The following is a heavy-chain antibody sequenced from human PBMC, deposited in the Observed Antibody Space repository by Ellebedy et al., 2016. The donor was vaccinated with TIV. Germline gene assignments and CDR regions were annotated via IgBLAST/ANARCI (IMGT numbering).Heavy chain of an antibody. CDR2: ISYDGSNK. D-gene: IGHD3-10*01. Sequence: GGSLRLSCAASGFTFSSYDMHWVRQAPGKGLEWVAVISYDGSNKFYADSVKGRFTISRDNSKNTLYLQMNSLRAEDTAVYYCARSSLSSYYYYYYGMDVWGQGTTVTVSS. CDR3: ARSSLSSYYYYYYGMDV. J-gene: IGHJ6*02. V-gene: IGHV3-30-3*01. CDR1: GFTFSSYD.